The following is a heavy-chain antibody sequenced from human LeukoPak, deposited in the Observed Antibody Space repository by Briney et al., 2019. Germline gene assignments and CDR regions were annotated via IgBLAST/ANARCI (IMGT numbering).Heavy chain of an antibody. V-gene: IGHV4-59*01. CDR3: VRSFSGTHFES. J-gene: IGHJ4*02. Sequence: SETLSLTCTVSGGSISSYYWNWIRQPPGKGLEWIGFIYYTGSTNYSPSLKRRVTISEGTSKNQISLKLSSVTAADTAVYYCVRSFSGTHFESWGQGTLVTVSS. CDR2: IYYTGST. D-gene: IGHD5-12*01. CDR1: GGSISSYY.